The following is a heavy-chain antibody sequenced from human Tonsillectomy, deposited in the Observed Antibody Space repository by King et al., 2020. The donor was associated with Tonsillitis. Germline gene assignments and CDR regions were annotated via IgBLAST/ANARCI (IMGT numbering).Heavy chain of an antibody. J-gene: IGHJ4*02. CDR3: ARGTGGLDY. CDR2: INPDSGGT. V-gene: IGHV1-2*02. Sequence: QLVQSGAEVKKPGASVKVSCKASGYTFTGYYMYWVRQAPGQGLDWLGWINPDSGGTSYAQKFQGRVTMTRDTSISTAYMELSRLTSDDAALYFCARGTGGLDYWGQGTLVTVSS. CDR1: GYTFTGYY. D-gene: IGHD3-16*01.